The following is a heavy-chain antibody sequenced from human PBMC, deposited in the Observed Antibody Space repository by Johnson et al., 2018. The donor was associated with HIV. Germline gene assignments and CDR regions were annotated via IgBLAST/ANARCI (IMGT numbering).Heavy chain of an antibody. D-gene: IGHD1-20*01. Sequence: QVQVVESGGGLVKPGGSLRLSCAASGFTFSDFYMSWIRQAPGRGLEWISYISATGTTIYYAESVKGRFTISRDNSKNTLYLQMNSLRPEDTAVYYCAKRLPRYNWKVDAFDIWGQGTMVTVSS. CDR3: AKRLPRYNWKVDAFDI. J-gene: IGHJ3*02. CDR2: ISATGTTI. V-gene: IGHV3-11*04. CDR1: GFTFSDFY.